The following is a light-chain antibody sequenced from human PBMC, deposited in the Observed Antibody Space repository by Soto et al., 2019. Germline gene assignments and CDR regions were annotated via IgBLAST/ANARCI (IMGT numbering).Light chain of an antibody. CDR2: AAS. V-gene: IGKV1-39*01. Sequence: DIQMTQSPSSLSASVGDRVTITCRASQSISTYLNWYQQKPGKAPKLLIYAASSLQSGVPSRFSGSGSGTDFILTICSLQPEDFATYYCQQSYSSPPMYTFGQGTKLEIK. J-gene: IGKJ2*01. CDR3: QQSYSSPPMYT. CDR1: QSISTY.